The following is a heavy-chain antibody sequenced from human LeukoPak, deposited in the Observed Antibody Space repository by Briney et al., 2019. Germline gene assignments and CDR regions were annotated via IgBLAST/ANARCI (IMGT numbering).Heavy chain of an antibody. CDR1: GFIFSHYG. Sequence: PGGSLRLSCAASGFIFSHYGMHWVRQAPGKGPEWVAVIWSDGSNRFYAGSVKGRFTISRDNSQNTLFLQMNSLRAEDTAMYYCARDAQRGFDYSNSLKYWGHGTLVTVSS. D-gene: IGHD4-11*01. CDR2: IWSDGSNR. J-gene: IGHJ4*01. V-gene: IGHV3-33*01. CDR3: ARDAQRGFDYSNSLKY.